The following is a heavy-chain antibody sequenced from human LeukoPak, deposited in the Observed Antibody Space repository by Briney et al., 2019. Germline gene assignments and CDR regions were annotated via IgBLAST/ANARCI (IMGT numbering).Heavy chain of an antibody. CDR2: MNPNSGNT. J-gene: IGHJ4*02. V-gene: IGHV1-8*01. D-gene: IGHD6-13*01. Sequence: VASVKVSCKASGYTFTSYDINWVRQATGQGLEWMGWMNPNSGNTGYAQKFQGRVTMTRNTSISTAYMELSSLRSEDTAVYYCARSKGIAAAANHYWGQGTLVTVSS. CDR1: GYTFTSYD. CDR3: ARSKGIAAAANHY.